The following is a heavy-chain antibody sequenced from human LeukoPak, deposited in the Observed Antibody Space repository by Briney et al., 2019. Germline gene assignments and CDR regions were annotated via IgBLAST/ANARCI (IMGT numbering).Heavy chain of an antibody. V-gene: IGHV1-46*01. CDR2: INPSGGST. D-gene: IGHD3-22*01. J-gene: IGHJ3*02. Sequence: GASVKVSCKASGYTFTSYAMNWVRQAPGQGLEWMGLINPSGGSTRYAQKFQGRVTMTRDTSTSTVYMELSSLRSEDTAVYYCARGVHKFYYDRSGYQPYAFDIWGQGTMVTISS. CDR3: ARGVHKFYYDRSGYQPYAFDI. CDR1: GYTFTSYA.